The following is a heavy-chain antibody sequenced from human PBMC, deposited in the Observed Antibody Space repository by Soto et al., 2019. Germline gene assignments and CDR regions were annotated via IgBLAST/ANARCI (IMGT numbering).Heavy chain of an antibody. Sequence: QLQLQESGSGLVKPSQTLSLTCAVSGGSISSGGYSWSWIRQPPGKGLEWIGYIYHSGSTYYNPSVKSRVTTSVARSKNQFSLKLSSVTAADTAVYYCASGGAPSAGGMDVWGQGTTVTVSS. D-gene: IGHD2-21*01. CDR2: IYHSGST. CDR3: ASGGAPSAGGMDV. J-gene: IGHJ6*02. V-gene: IGHV4-30-2*01. CDR1: GGSISSGGYS.